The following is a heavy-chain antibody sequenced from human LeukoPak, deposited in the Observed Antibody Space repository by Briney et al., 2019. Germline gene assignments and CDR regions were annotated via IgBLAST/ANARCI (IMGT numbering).Heavy chain of an antibody. V-gene: IGHV3-21*01. J-gene: IGHJ3*02. CDR1: GFTFSSYS. CDR2: ISSSSSYI. CDR3: ARLIRDCSSTSCYEGDALDI. D-gene: IGHD2-2*01. Sequence: PGGSLRLSCAASGFTFSSYSMNWVRQAPGKGLEWVSSISSSSSYIYYADSVKGRFTISRDNAKNSLYLQMNSLRAEDTAVYYCARLIRDCSSTSCYEGDALDIWGQGTMVTVSS.